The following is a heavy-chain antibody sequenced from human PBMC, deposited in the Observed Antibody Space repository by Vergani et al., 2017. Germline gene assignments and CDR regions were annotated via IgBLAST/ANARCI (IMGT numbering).Heavy chain of an antibody. V-gene: IGHV4-34*01. D-gene: IGHD3-10*01. CDR2: INHSGST. J-gene: IGHJ3*02. CDR1: GGSFSGYY. CDR3: ARVELHAFDI. Sequence: QVQLQQWGAGLLKPSETLSLTCAVYGGSFSGYYWSWIRQPPGKGLEWIGEINHSGSTNYNPSLKSRVTISVDTSKNQFSLKLSSVTAAETAVYYCARVELHAFDIWGQGTMVTVSS.